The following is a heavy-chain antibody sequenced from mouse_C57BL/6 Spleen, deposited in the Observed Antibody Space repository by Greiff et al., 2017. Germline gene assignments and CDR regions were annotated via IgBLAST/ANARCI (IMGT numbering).Heavy chain of an antibody. V-gene: IGHV1-18*01. CDR2: INPNNGGT. J-gene: IGHJ1*03. D-gene: IGHD1-1*01. CDR3: AKLYYGSSPYWYFDV. CDR1: GYTFTDYN. Sequence: EVQLQQSGPELVKPGASVKIPCKASGYTFTDYNMDWVKQSHGKSLEWIGDINPNNGGTIYNQKFKGKATLTVDKSSSTAYMELRSLTSEDTAVYYCAKLYYGSSPYWYFDVWGTGTTVTVSS.